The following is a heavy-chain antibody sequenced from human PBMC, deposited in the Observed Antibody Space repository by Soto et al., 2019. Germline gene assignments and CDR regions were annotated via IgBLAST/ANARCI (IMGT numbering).Heavy chain of an antibody. J-gene: IGHJ4*02. CDR1: GFTFSDAW. Sequence: GGSLRLSCAASGFTFSDAWMNWVRQAPGKGLEWVGRVKSKTDGGTTDYAAPVKGRFIISRDDSKNTLFLQMNSLRTEDTAMYYCTTVGVTAISGSFDYWGQGTLVTVSS. CDR3: TTVGVTAISGSFDY. CDR2: VKSKTDGGTT. V-gene: IGHV3-15*07. D-gene: IGHD2-21*02.